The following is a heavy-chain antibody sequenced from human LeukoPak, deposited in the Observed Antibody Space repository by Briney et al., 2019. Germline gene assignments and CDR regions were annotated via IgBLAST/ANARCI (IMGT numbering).Heavy chain of an antibody. D-gene: IGHD2-21*02. Sequence: ASVKVSCKASGYTFTNYHINWVRQASGQGLEWMTWINPDTGDKGYARKFRDRVTITTDTSISTAYMELSSLSSEDTAVYFCARTTSMTASGYDYWGQGTLVTVSS. V-gene: IGHV1-8*03. CDR2: INPDTGDK. J-gene: IGHJ4*02. CDR1: GYTFTNYH. CDR3: ARTTSMTASGYDY.